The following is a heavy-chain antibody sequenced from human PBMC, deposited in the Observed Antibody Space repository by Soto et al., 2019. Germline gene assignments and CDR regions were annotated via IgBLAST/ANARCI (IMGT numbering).Heavy chain of an antibody. V-gene: IGHV1-69*02. CDR3: ARVYDFWSGYYYY. CDR2: IIPILGIA. CDR1: GGTFSSYT. Sequence: SVKVSCKASGGTFSSYTISWVRQAPGQGLEWMGRIIPILGIANYAQKFQGRVTITADKSTSTAYMELSSLRSVDTAVFYCARVYDFWSGYYYYWGQGTLVTVS. D-gene: IGHD3-3*01. J-gene: IGHJ4*02.